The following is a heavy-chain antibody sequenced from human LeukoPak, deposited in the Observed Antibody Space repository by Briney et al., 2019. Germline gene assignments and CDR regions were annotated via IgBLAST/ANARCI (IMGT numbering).Heavy chain of an antibody. CDR2: IKQDGSEK. CDR1: GFTFSSYW. Sequence: GGSLRLSCAASGFTFSSYWMSWVRQAPGKGLEWVANIKQDGSEKYYVDSVKGRFTISRDNAKNSLYLQMNSLRAEDTAVYYCARDGCSSSWYTLGLIYYYGMDVWGQGTTVTVSS. CDR3: ARDGCSSSWYTLGLIYYYGMDV. V-gene: IGHV3-7*01. D-gene: IGHD6-13*01. J-gene: IGHJ6*02.